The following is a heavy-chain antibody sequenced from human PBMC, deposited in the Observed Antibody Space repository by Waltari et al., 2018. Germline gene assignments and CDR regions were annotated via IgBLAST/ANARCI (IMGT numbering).Heavy chain of an antibody. CDR1: GGTFGSYA. CDR2: IKPVLGTT. V-gene: IGHV1-69*13. CDR3: ARDRHFSDGGAYYESGL. J-gene: IGHJ2*01. D-gene: IGHD2-21*01. Sequence: QVQLVQSGSAVKKPGSSVKVSCKASGGTFGSYAVSWVVQAPGQGLEWVGGIKPVLGTTSYAQKFQDRVTLIADDSSSTVYMELSSLKSDDTAVYYCARDRHFSDGGAYYESGLWGRGTLVTVSS.